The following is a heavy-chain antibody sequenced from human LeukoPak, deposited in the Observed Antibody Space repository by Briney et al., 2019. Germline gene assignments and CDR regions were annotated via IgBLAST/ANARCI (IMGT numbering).Heavy chain of an antibody. J-gene: IGHJ4*02. Sequence: ASVKVSCKASGYTFTSYDISWVRQAPGQGLEWMGWINPNSGGTNYAQKFQGRVTMTRDTSISTAYMELSRLRSDDTAVYYCARGKTEIGYWGQGTLVTVSS. V-gene: IGHV1-2*02. CDR1: GYTFTSYD. D-gene: IGHD5-24*01. CDR2: INPNSGGT. CDR3: ARGKTEIGY.